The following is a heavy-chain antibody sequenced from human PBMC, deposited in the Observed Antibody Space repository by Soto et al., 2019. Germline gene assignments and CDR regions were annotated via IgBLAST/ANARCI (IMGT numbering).Heavy chain of an antibody. D-gene: IGHD2-2*01. V-gene: IGHV4-31*03. CDR3: ARCSLVVVPAPGFDP. Sequence: LSLTCTVSVGSISSGGYYWSWIRQHPGKGLEWIGYIYYSGTTYYNPSLKSRVTISVDTSKNQFSLKLSSVSAADTALYYCARCSLVVVPAPGFDPWGRGTLVTVPQ. J-gene: IGHJ5*02. CDR1: VGSISSGGYY. CDR2: IYYSGTT.